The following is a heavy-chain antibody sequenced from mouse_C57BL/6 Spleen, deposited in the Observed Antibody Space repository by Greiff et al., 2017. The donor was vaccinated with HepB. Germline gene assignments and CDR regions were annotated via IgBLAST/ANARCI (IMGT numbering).Heavy chain of an antibody. CDR2: INPSNGGT. J-gene: IGHJ4*01. D-gene: IGHD2-4*01. Sequence: QVQLQQPGTELVKPGASVKLSCKASGYTFTSYWMHWVKQRPGQGLEWIGNINPSNGGTNYNEKFKSKATLTVDKSSSTAYMQLSSLTSEDSAVYYCARWRNYDGNYYAMDYWGQGTSVTVSS. V-gene: IGHV1-53*01. CDR3: ARWRNYDGNYYAMDY. CDR1: GYTFTSYW.